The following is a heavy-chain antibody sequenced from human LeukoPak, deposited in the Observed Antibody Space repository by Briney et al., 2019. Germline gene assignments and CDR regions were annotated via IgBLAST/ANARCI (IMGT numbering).Heavy chain of an antibody. CDR3: AREIGYSYGRYYYYYMDV. CDR2: IKQDGSEK. D-gene: IGHD5-18*01. Sequence: PGGSLRLSCAASGFTFSSYWMSWVRQAPGKWLEWVANIKQDGSEKYYVDSVKGRFTISRDNAKNSLYLQMNSLRAEDTAVYYCAREIGYSYGRYYYYYMDVWGKGTTVTVSS. V-gene: IGHV3-7*01. CDR1: GFTFSSYW. J-gene: IGHJ6*03.